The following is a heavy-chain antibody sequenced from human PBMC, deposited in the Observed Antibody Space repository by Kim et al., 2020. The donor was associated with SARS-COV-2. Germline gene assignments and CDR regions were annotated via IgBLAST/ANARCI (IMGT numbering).Heavy chain of an antibody. J-gene: IGHJ3*02. Sequence: LTRRVTISVDTSKNQFSLKLSSMTAADTAVYYCARFYYDSNDWGPRAFDIWGQGTVVTVSS. CDR3: ARFYYDSNDWGPRAFDI. D-gene: IGHD3-22*01. V-gene: IGHV4-59*01.